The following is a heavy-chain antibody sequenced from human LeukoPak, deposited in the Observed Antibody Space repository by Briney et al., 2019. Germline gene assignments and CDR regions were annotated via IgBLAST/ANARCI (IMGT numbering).Heavy chain of an antibody. J-gene: IGHJ5*02. CDR2: ISGNSGKT. D-gene: IGHD1-26*01. V-gene: IGHV1-18*01. CDR1: GYTFSTSG. CDR3: ARNAGSYFEFAP. Sequence: ASVKVSCKTSGYTFSTSGLSWVRQAPGQGLEWMGWISGNSGKTHYAQKFQDRVTLTTDTSSTTAFMELRSLRSDDTAMYYCARNAGSYFEFAPWGQGTLVTVSS.